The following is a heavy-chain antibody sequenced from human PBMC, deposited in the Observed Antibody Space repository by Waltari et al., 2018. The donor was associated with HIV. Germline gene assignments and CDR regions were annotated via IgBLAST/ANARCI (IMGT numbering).Heavy chain of an antibody. V-gene: IGHV4-59*11. CDR1: GASISAHH. CDR2: VHYTGTT. D-gene: IGHD3-22*01. Sequence: QVHLQESGPGLVKPSETLSLTCSVSGASISAHHWTWIRQTPGKGLEWIGNVHYTGTTKYNPSLMSRVAISVDTAQAQFSLRLNSVTAADTAVYYCARVKAYYYDNSGFYFFDYWGRGSLVTVSS. CDR3: ARVKAYYYDNSGFYFFDY. J-gene: IGHJ4*02.